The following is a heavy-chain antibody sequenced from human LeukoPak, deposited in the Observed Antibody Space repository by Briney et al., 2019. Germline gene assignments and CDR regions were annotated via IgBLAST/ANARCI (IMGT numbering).Heavy chain of an antibody. CDR1: GCTFSDYY. D-gene: IGHD2-15*01. Sequence: PWGSLRLSCTASGCTFSDYYMTWIRQPPGKGLEWVSYITSSGTTTTYYAHSGKGRITISRDNTKNSLLLQINSLRAEDTAVYYCARDCGGGSCYQGMEVWGQGTTVTVSS. CDR3: ARDCGGGSCYQGMEV. J-gene: IGHJ6*02. CDR2: ITSSGTTTT. V-gene: IGHV3-11*01.